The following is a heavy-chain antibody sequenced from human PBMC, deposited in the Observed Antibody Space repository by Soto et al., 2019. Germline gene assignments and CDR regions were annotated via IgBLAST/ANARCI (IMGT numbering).Heavy chain of an antibody. J-gene: IGHJ6*02. CDR3: ARAGSSGGDYYYYGMDV. CDR1: GGTFSSYT. CDR2: IIPIFGTA. D-gene: IGHD6-19*01. Sequence: SVKVSCKASGGTFSSYTISWVRQAPGQGLEWMGGIIPIFGTANYAQKFQGRVTITADESTSTAYMELSSLRSEDTAVYYCARAGSSGGDYYYYGMDVWGQGTTVTVSS. V-gene: IGHV1-69*13.